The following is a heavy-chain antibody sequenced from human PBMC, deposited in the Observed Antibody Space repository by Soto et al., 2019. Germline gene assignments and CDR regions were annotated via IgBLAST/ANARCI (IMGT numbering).Heavy chain of an antibody. V-gene: IGHV1-18*01. Sequence: QVQLVQSGAAVKKAGASVQVSCKASGYSFTSSGISWVRQAPGQGVEWMGRISAYNGNRMYAQQCQGRVTMTTDTSTSTAYMEQMSLRSNDTVGYYSARDLGGFPDHWGQGTLVTVSS. CDR2: ISAYNGNR. CDR1: GYSFTSSG. CDR3: ARDLGGFPDH. J-gene: IGHJ4*02. D-gene: IGHD5-12*01.